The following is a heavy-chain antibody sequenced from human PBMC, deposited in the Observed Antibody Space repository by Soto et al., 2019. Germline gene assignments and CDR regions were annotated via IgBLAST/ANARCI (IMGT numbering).Heavy chain of an antibody. CDR2: ISTSSGYR. CDR1: GFTFSNYS. CDR3: ARDLHDYVSFRFDP. D-gene: IGHD3-16*01. V-gene: IGHV3-21*01. J-gene: IGHJ5*02. Sequence: EVQLVESGGGLVKPGGSLRLSCAASGFTFSNYSMNWVRQAPGKGLEWVSSISTSSGYRYYADSVKGRFTISRDNAKKSLYLQMNGLRAEDTAVYYCARDLHDYVSFRFDPWGQGTLVTVSS.